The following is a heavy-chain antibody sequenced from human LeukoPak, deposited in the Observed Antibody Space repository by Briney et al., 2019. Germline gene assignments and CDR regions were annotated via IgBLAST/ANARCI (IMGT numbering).Heavy chain of an antibody. CDR1: GGSISSYY. Sequence: SETLSLTCTVSGGSISSYYWSWIRQPPGKGLEWIGYIYYSGSTNYNPSLKSRVTISVDTSKNQFSLKLSPVTAADTAVYYCARGSGRDAFDIWGQGTMVTVSS. V-gene: IGHV4-59*01. J-gene: IGHJ3*02. D-gene: IGHD2-15*01. CDR2: IYYSGST. CDR3: ARGSGRDAFDI.